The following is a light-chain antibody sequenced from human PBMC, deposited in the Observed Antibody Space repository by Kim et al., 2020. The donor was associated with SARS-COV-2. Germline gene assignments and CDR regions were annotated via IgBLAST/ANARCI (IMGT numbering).Light chain of an antibody. CDR3: QQTYDPPLT. V-gene: IGKV1-39*01. Sequence: DIQMTQSPSSLSASVGDRVTMTCRSSQKIAGFVSWYQVKPGKAPRLLIFTASTLQGGVPSRFTGSGSGADFTLTISSLQAEDCAIYYCQQTYDPPLTFGGGTKLEI. CDR1: QKIAGF. CDR2: TAS. J-gene: IGKJ4*01.